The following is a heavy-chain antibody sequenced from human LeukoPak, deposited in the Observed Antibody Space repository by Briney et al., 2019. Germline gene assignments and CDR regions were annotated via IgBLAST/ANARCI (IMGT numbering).Heavy chain of an antibody. Sequence: PGGSLRLSCAAAGFTFTSYAMTWVRQAPGKGLEFVSSISGSGGSTYYADSVKGRFTISRDNSKNTLYLQMNSLRAEDTAVYYCAKGGATTTTAPGWNYWGQGTLVTVSS. CDR3: AKGGATTTTAPGWNY. CDR2: ISGSGGST. D-gene: IGHD4-17*01. V-gene: IGHV3-23*01. CDR1: GFTFTSYA. J-gene: IGHJ4*02.